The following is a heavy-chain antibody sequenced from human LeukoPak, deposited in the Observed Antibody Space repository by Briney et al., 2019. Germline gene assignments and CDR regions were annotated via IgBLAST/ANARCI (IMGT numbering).Heavy chain of an antibody. Sequence: PGGSLRLSCSASGFTFSSYAMSWVRQAPGKGLEWVSAISCSGGSTYYADSVKGRFTISRDKSKNTLYLQMNSLRAEDTAVYYCAKAPDYIVFSTFDPWGEGTLVTVSS. V-gene: IGHV3-23*01. D-gene: IGHD4-11*01. CDR3: AKAPDYIVFSTFDP. J-gene: IGHJ5*02. CDR2: ISCSGGST. CDR1: GFTFSSYA.